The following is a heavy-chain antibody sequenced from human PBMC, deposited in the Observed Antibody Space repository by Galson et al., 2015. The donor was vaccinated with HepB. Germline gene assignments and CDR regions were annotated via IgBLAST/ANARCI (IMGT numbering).Heavy chain of an antibody. CDR3: ARVGLVPASQVDV. CDR1: GGSISSGDYY. D-gene: IGHD2-2*01. Sequence: LSLTCTVSGGSISSGDYYWSWIRQPPGKGLEWIGYIYYSGSTYYNPSLKSRVTISVDTSKNQFSLKLSSVTAADTAVYYCARVGLVPASQVDVWGKGTTVTVSS. J-gene: IGHJ6*04. CDR2: IYYSGST. V-gene: IGHV4-30-4*01.